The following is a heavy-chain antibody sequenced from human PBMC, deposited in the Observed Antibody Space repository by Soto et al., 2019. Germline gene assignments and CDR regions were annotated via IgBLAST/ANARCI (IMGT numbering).Heavy chain of an antibody. CDR3: AKDLTFYIAAAVGESSHWFDP. CDR2: ISGSGGST. CDR1: GFTFSSYA. J-gene: IGHJ5*02. Sequence: GGSLRLSCAASGFTFSSYAMSWVRQAPGKGLEWVSAISGSGGSTYYADSVKGRFTISRDNSKNTLYLQMNSLRAEDTAVYYCAKDLTFYIAAAVGESSHWFDPWGQGTLVTVAS. V-gene: IGHV3-23*01. D-gene: IGHD6-13*01.